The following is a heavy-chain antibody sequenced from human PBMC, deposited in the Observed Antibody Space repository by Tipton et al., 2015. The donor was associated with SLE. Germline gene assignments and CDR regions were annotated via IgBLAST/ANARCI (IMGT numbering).Heavy chain of an antibody. V-gene: IGHV1-46*01. CDR1: GFSITSYY. J-gene: IGHJ4*02. Sequence: QLVQSGAEVKKPGASVKISCEASGFSITSYYLHWVRQAPGQGLEWMAVINPTGATTYAQRFQGRVTTTRDTSTKTVYMELSSLRSEDTAMYYCAREVDILAGSPYFDYWGPGTLVTVAS. CDR2: INPTGAT. D-gene: IGHD3-9*01. CDR3: AREVDILAGSPYFDY.